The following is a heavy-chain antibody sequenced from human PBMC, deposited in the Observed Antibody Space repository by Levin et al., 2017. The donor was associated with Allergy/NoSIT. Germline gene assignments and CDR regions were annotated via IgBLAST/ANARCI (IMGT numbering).Heavy chain of an antibody. J-gene: IGHJ4*02. CDR3: ARPGQNHGDYGD. D-gene: IGHD4-17*01. CDR1: GDSISSSNYY. V-gene: IGHV4-39*01. Sequence: PSETLSLTCIVSGDSISSSNYYWAWIRQPPGKGLEWIGSIYYSGSTYYNPSLKSRVTISVDTSKNQFSLKVTSVTAADAAVYYCARPGQNHGDYGDWGQGTLVTVSS. CDR2: IYYSGST.